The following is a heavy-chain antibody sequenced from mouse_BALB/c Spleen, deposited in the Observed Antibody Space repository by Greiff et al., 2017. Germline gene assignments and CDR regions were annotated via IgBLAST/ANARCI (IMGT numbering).Heavy chain of an antibody. D-gene: IGHD2-4*01. CDR1: GFTFSSYA. CDR2: ISSGGST. J-gene: IGHJ4*01. V-gene: IGHV5-6-5*01. Sequence: EVKLEESGGGLVKPGGSLKLSCAASGFTFSSYAMSWVRQTPEKRLEWVASISSGGSTYYPDSVKGRFTISRDNARNILYLQMSSLRSEDTAMYYCARGDDYDEYAMDYWGQGTSVTVSA. CDR3: ARGDDYDEYAMDY.